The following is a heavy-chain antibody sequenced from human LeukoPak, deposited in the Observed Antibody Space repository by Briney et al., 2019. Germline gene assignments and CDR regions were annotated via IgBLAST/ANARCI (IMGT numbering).Heavy chain of an antibody. CDR2: ISTSGSTV. D-gene: IGHD3-9*01. V-gene: IGHV3-48*03. Sequence: GGSLRLSCAASGFTFSSYEMNWVRQAPGKGLEWVSYISTSGSTVYYADSVKGRFTISRDNAKKSLYLQMNSLRAEDTAVYYCARVGEYYDILSGYQNSYFDLWGRGTLVTVSS. CDR1: GFTFSSYE. CDR3: ARVGEYYDILSGYQNSYFDL. J-gene: IGHJ2*01.